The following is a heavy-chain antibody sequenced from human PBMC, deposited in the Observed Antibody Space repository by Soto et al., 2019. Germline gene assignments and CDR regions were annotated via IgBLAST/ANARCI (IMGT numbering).Heavy chain of an antibody. CDR1: GFTFTSSA. CDR3: AAEWIVGAKHLDS. V-gene: IGHV1-58*01. CDR2: IVVGSGNT. J-gene: IGHJ4*02. D-gene: IGHD1-26*01. Sequence: SVKVSCKASGFTFTSSAVQWVRQARGQRLEWIGWIVVGSGNTNYTQKFQERVTITRDMSTSTAYMGLSSLRSEDTAVYYCAAEWIVGAKHLDSWGQGNLVPVS.